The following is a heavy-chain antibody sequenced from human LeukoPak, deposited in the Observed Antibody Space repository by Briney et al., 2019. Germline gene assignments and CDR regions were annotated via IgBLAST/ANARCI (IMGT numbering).Heavy chain of an antibody. D-gene: IGHD2-2*01. CDR2: FDPEDGET. V-gene: IGHV1-24*01. CDR1: GYTLTELS. CDR3: ATRLYCSSTSCYFSWFDP. Sequence: ASVKVSCKVSGYTLTELSMHWVRQAPGKGLEWMGGFDPEDGETIYAQKFQGRVTMTEDTSTDTAYMELSCLRSEDTAVYYCATRLYCSSTSCYFSWFDPWGQGTLVTVSS. J-gene: IGHJ5*02.